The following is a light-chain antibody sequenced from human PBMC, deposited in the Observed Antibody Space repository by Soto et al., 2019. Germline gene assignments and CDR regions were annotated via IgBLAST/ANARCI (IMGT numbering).Light chain of an antibody. J-gene: IGKJ1*01. CDR1: HSVSSS. CDR3: QQYNNWPLT. V-gene: IGKV3-15*01. Sequence: EIVMTQSPPTLSVSPGEIAHLSFRASHSVSSSVGWYQQKPGQAPRLLIYGASTGATGIPARFSGSGSGTEFTLTISSLQSEDFAVYYCQQYNNWPLTFGQGTKVDIK. CDR2: GAS.